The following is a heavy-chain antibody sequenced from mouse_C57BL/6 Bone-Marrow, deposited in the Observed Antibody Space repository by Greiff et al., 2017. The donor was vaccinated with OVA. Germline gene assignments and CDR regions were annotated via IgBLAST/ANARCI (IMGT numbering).Heavy chain of an antibody. CDR3: ALYYDYDWFAY. J-gene: IGHJ3*01. CDR2: IDPSDSET. Sequence: QVQLQQPGAELVRPGSSVKLSCKASGYTFTSDWMHWVKQRPIQGLEWIGNIDPSDSETHYNQKFKDKATLTVDKSSSTAYMQLSSLTSEDSAVYYCALYYDYDWFAYWGQGTLVTVSA. V-gene: IGHV1-52*01. D-gene: IGHD2-4*01. CDR1: GYTFTSDW.